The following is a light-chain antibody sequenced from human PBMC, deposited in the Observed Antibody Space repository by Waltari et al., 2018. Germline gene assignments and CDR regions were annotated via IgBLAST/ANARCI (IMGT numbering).Light chain of an antibody. Sequence: QSALTQPASLSGSPGQSITISCAATKHDIGTYNFVSWFQQFPGQAPKLLVSEATKRPSGVSYRFSGSKSGNTASLTISGLQAEDEADYYCCSYAGGSRVIFGGGTKLTVL. V-gene: IGLV2-23*01. J-gene: IGLJ2*01. CDR3: CSYAGGSRVI. CDR1: KHDIGTYNF. CDR2: EAT.